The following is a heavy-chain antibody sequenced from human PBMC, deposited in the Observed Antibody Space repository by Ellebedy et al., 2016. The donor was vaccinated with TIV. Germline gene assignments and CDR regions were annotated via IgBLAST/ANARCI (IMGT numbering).Heavy chain of an antibody. CDR2: ISYDGSRE. CDR3: ARSLAVAAPSGY. D-gene: IGHD6-19*01. J-gene: IGHJ4*02. V-gene: IGHV3-30-3*01. CDR1: GFAFSSYA. Sequence: GESLKISCAASGFAFSSYAMHWVRQAPGKGLEWMAVISYDGSREYYGDSVKGRFTISRDNSKNTLSLEMNSLRDEDTAVYYCARSLAVAAPSGYWGQGTLVTVSS.